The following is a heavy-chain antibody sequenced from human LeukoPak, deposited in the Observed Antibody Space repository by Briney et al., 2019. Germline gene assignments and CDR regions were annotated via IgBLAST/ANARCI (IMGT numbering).Heavy chain of an antibody. Sequence: PGGSLRLSCAASGFTFSDYYMSWIRQAPGKGLEWVSYISSSGNTTYHADSVKGRFTISRDNAKNSLYLQMNSLRAEDTAVYYCARDYYDILTGSNWFDHWGQGTLVTVSS. D-gene: IGHD3-9*01. CDR3: ARDYYDILTGSNWFDH. CDR2: ISSSGNTT. CDR1: GFTFSDYY. V-gene: IGHV3-11*04. J-gene: IGHJ5*02.